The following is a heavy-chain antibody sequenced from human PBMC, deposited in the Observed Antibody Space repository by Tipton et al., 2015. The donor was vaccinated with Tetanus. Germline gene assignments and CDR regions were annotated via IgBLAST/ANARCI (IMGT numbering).Heavy chain of an antibody. CDR2: IYPGDSDT. D-gene: IGHD2-8*01. Sequence: QLVQSGGEVKKPGESLKISCKGSGYIFNNYWIGWVRQKPGKRLEWMGIIYPGDSDTRYSPSLQGQATISEDKSINTAFLQRSSLKAWDTSIFYCARAQCTDGVCKVDFWGPGALVAVAS. CDR3: ARAQCTDGVCKVDF. CDR1: GYIFNNYW. V-gene: IGHV5-51*01. J-gene: IGHJ4*02.